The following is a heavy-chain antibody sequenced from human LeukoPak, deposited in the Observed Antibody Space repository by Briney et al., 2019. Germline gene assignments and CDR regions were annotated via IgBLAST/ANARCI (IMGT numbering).Heavy chain of an antibody. CDR1: GFTFSSYE. Sequence: GGSLRLSCAASGFTFSSYEMNWIRQAPGKGLEWVSYISSRGSTIYYADSVKGRFTISRDNAKNSLYLQMNSLRAEDTAVYYCAEPGITMIGGAWGKGTTVTISS. CDR3: AEPGITMIGGA. D-gene: IGHD3-10*02. CDR2: ISSRGSTI. J-gene: IGHJ6*04. V-gene: IGHV3-48*03.